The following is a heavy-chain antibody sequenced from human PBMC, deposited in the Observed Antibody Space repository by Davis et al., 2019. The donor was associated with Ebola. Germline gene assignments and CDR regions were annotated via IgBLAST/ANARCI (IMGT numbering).Heavy chain of an antibody. CDR1: GGSFSSSA. D-gene: IGHD3-22*01. J-gene: IGHJ2*01. CDR2: IIPLFGSV. V-gene: IGHV1-69*13. Sequence: SVKVSCKPSGGSFSSSAPNWVRQAPGQGLEWMGGIIPLFGSVTYAQKFQGRLTITAADSTGTAYMELFSLTSEDTAVYYCARDFYDSTDYPSRYFDVWGPGTLVTVSS. CDR3: ARDFYDSTDYPSRYFDV.